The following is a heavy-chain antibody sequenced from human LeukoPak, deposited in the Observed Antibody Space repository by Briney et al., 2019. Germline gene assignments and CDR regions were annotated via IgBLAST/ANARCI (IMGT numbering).Heavy chain of an antibody. J-gene: IGHJ4*02. V-gene: IGHV3-53*01. CDR1: GFTVSSNY. CDR3: ARGPGDGYGQPIDY. Sequence: GGSLRLSCAASGFTVSSNYMSWVRQAPGKGLEWVSVIYSGGSTYYADSVKGRFTISRDNSKNTLYLQVNSLRAEDTAVYYCARGPGDGYGQPIDYWGQGTLVTVSS. D-gene: IGHD3-16*01. CDR2: IYSGGST.